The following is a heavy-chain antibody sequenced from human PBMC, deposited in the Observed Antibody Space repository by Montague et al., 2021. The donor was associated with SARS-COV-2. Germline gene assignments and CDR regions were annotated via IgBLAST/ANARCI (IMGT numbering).Heavy chain of an antibody. J-gene: IGHJ4*02. V-gene: IGHV4-34*01. CDR1: GGSFGDDH. CDR3: ARGHLSVSMIVVVFTSASYYFVY. Sequence: SETLSLTCAVYGGSFGDDHWSWIRQPPGKGLEWIGNISQSGGTNYNPSXXSRVTISVDTSKNQFSLKLTSVTAADTGLYFCARGHLSVSMIVVVFTSASYYFVYWGQGAQVTASS. D-gene: IGHD3-22*01. CDR2: ISQSGGT.